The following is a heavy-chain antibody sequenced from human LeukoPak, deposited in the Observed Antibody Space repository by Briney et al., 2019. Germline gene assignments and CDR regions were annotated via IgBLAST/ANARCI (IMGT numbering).Heavy chain of an antibody. Sequence: ASVKVSCKASGNTFTGYYIHWVRQAPGQGLEWMGWINPNSGGTNYAQEFQGRVTMTRDTSISTAYMELRLRFDDTAVYYCARSRNSHDYGDYYFDCWGQGTLVTVSS. CDR2: INPNSGGT. J-gene: IGHJ4*02. CDR3: ARSRNSHDYGDYYFDC. CDR1: GNTFTGYY. V-gene: IGHV1-2*02. D-gene: IGHD4-17*01.